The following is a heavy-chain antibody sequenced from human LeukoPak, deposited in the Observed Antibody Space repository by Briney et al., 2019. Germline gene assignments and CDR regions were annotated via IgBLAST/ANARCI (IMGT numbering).Heavy chain of an antibody. CDR3: ARRTPREFMKPSSLLIDY. V-gene: IGHV4-39*07. CDR1: GGSISINSYY. Sequence: SETLSLTCTVSGGSISINSYYWAWIRQPPGKGLEWIGSIYYTGTTYYNPSLKNRVTISVDTSNNQFSLKLSSVTAADTAVYYCARRTPREFMKPSSLLIDYWGQGTLVTVSS. J-gene: IGHJ4*02. D-gene: IGHD3-16*01. CDR2: IYYTGTT.